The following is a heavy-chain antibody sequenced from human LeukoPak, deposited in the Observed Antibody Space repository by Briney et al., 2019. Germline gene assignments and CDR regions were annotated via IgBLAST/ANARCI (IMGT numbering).Heavy chain of an antibody. V-gene: IGHV5-51*01. CDR3: ARRKLAASAPFFAFDI. J-gene: IGHJ3*02. CDR1: GYXFSSYW. CDR2: IYPDDSDT. D-gene: IGHD6-6*01. Sequence: GESLKISCKASGYXFSSYWIGWVRQIPGKGLEWMGVIYPDDSDTRYSPSFQGQVTISADKSISTAYLQWSSLKASDTAIYFCARRKLAASAPFFAFDIWGQGTMVTVSS.